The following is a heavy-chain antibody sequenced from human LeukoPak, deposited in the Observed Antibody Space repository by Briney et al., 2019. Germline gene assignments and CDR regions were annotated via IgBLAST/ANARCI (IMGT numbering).Heavy chain of an antibody. J-gene: IGHJ4*02. Sequence: GGSLRLSCAASGFTFSSYWMSWVRQAPGKGLEWVANIKQDGSEKYYVDSVKGRFTISRDNAKNSLYLQMNSLRAEGTAVYYCARGAEYSYGDYGGYWGQGTLVTVSS. D-gene: IGHD4-17*01. CDR3: ARGAEYSYGDYGGY. CDR2: IKQDGSEK. CDR1: GFTFSSYW. V-gene: IGHV3-7*01.